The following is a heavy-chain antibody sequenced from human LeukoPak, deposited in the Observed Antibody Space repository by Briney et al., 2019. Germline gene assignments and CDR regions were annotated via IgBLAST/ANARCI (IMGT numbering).Heavy chain of an antibody. Sequence: PSETPSLTCAVYGGSFSRYYWSWIRQSPGKGLEWIAEIDHRGDTNYNPSVKSRVTISVDTSKNQFSLKVRSLSAADTAVYYCARGPTISETGYFDFWGQGTLFTVSS. J-gene: IGHJ4*03. D-gene: IGHD1-1*01. V-gene: IGHV4-34*01. CDR1: GGSFSRYY. CDR2: IDHRGDT. CDR3: ARGPTISETGYFDF.